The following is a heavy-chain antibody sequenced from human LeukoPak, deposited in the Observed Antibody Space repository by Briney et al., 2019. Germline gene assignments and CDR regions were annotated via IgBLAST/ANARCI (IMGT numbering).Heavy chain of an antibody. D-gene: IGHD1-26*01. CDR2: ISSHGSTI. CDR3: ARGGDYSGWFDP. J-gene: IGHJ5*02. CDR1: GFTFSSYE. Sequence: GGSLRLSCAASGFTFSSYEMNWVRQAPGKGLEWVSYISSHGSTIYYADSVKGRFTISRDNAKNSLYLQMNYLRAEDTAVYYCARGGDYSGWFDPWGRGTLVTVSS. V-gene: IGHV3-48*03.